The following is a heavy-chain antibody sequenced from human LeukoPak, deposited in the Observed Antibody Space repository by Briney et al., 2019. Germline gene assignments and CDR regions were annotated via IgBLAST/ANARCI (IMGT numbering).Heavy chain of an antibody. J-gene: IGHJ4*02. D-gene: IGHD3-22*01. V-gene: IGHV4-30-4*01. CDR2: IYYSGST. Sequence: SETLSLTCTVSGGSISSGDYYWSWIRQPPGKGLEWIGYIYYSGSTYYNPSLKSRVTISVDTSKNQFSLKLSSVTAADTAVYYCARGSDSSGYEDWGQGTLVTVSS. CDR1: GGSISSGDYY. CDR3: ARGSDSSGYED.